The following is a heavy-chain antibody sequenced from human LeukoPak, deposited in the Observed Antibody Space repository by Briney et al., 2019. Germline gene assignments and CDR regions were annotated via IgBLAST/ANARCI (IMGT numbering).Heavy chain of an antibody. CDR2: ISSSSSTI. Sequence: GGSLSLSCAASGFTFSSYSMNWVRQAPGKGLEWVSYISSSSSTIYYADSVKGRFTISRDNAKNSLYLQMNSLRAEDTAVYYCARMVYDFWSGYGYWGQGTLVTVSS. D-gene: IGHD3-3*01. J-gene: IGHJ4*02. CDR1: GFTFSSYS. V-gene: IGHV3-48*01. CDR3: ARMVYDFWSGYGY.